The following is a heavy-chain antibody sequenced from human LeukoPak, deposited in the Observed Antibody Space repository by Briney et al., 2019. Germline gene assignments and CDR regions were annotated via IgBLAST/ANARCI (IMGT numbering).Heavy chain of an antibody. CDR1: GGSISSSSYY. J-gene: IGHJ4*02. V-gene: IGHV4-39*07. Sequence: PSETLSLTCTASGGSISSSSYYWGWIRQPPGKGLEWIGSIYCSGSTYYNPSLKSRVTISVDTSKNQFSLKLSSVTAADTAVYYCARNGGNSDFDYWGQGTLATVSS. D-gene: IGHD4-23*01. CDR2: IYCSGST. CDR3: ARNGGNSDFDY.